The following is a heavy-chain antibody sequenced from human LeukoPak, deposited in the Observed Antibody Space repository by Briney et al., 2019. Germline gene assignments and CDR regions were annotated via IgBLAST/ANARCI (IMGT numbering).Heavy chain of an antibody. Sequence: GASLKISCQGSGYSFTSYWIGWVRQLPGKGLEWMGIIYPGDSDTRYSPSFQGQVTISADKSISTAYLQWSSLKASDTAMYYCARRRLGYSYGFDYWGQGTLVTVSS. V-gene: IGHV5-51*01. CDR3: ARRRLGYSYGFDY. D-gene: IGHD5-18*01. J-gene: IGHJ4*02. CDR1: GYSFTSYW. CDR2: IYPGDSDT.